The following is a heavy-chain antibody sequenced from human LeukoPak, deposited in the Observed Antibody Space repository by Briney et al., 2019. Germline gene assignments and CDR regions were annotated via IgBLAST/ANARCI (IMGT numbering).Heavy chain of an antibody. D-gene: IGHD6-19*01. CDR3: ARDGVAGSSDAFDL. CDR1: GYTFTGYY. V-gene: IGHV1-2*02. Sequence: ASVKASCKASGYTFTGYYIHWVRQAPGQGLEWMTYIGAKNGDRHYAQRFQGRVTMTLDTSVSTAYMELKWLTSDDTAMYFCARDGVAGSSDAFDLWGQGTMVTVSS. J-gene: IGHJ3*01. CDR2: IGAKNGDR.